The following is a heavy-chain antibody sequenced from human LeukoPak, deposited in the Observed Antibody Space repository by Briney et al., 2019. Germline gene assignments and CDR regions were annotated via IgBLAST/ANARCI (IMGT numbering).Heavy chain of an antibody. V-gene: IGHV4-59*01. D-gene: IGHD6-19*01. CDR2: IYYSGST. CDR1: GGSISSYY. CDR3: ARVRYSSGWYLLAFDY. Sequence: PSETLSLTCAVDGGSISSYYWSLIRQPLGRGLERVGYIYYSGSTNYNPSLKSRVTISVDTSKNQFSLKLSSVTAEDTAVYYCARVRYSSGWYLLAFDYWGQGTLVTVSS. J-gene: IGHJ4*02.